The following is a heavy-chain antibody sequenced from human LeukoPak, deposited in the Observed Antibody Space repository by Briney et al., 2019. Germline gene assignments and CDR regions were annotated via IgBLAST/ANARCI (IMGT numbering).Heavy chain of an antibody. V-gene: IGHV3-21*01. D-gene: IGHD5-12*01. Sequence: GRCLSLSCAASVFTFSSYSMNWVRQAPREGRGWVLYISSSSGYIYYADSVKGRFTISRDNDKNSLYLQMNSLRAEDTAIYYCARDAGSGLNYWGQGTLVTVSS. CDR2: ISSSSGYI. CDR3: ARDAGSGLNY. CDR1: VFTFSSYS. J-gene: IGHJ4*02.